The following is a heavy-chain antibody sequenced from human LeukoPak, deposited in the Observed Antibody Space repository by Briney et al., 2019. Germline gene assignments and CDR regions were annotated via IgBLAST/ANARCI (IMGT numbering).Heavy chain of an antibody. Sequence: PSETLSLTCAVYGGSFSGYYWSWIRQPPGKGLEWIGEINHSGSTNYNPSLKSRVTISVDTSKNQFSLKLSSVTAADTAVYYCARFVTRIFGPLDHWGQGTLVTVSS. CDR2: INHSGST. J-gene: IGHJ4*02. CDR1: GGSFSGYY. V-gene: IGHV4-34*01. D-gene: IGHD3/OR15-3a*01. CDR3: ARFVTRIFGPLDH.